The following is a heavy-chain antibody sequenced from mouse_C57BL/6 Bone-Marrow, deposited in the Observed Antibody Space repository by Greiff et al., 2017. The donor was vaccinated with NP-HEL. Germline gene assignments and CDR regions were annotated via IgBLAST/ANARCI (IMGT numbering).Heavy chain of an antibody. CDR3: AFITTVSMDY. V-gene: IGHV8-5*01. Sequence: QVTLKVSGPGILQPSQTLSLTCSFSGFSLSTSNMGIGWIRQPSGKGLEWLAHIWWNDDKYYNPSLKSRLSISKDTSNKQVFLKITSVDTADTATYYCAFITTVSMDYWGQGTSVTVYS. D-gene: IGHD1-1*01. CDR2: IWWNDDK. J-gene: IGHJ4*01. CDR1: GFSLSTSNMG.